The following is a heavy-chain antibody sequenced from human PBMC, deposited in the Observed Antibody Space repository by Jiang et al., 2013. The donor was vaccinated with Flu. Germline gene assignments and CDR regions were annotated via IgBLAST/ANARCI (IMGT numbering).Heavy chain of an antibody. CDR1: GYSFTSYW. CDR3: ARSQYCSSTSCYAWVY. D-gene: IGHD2-2*01. V-gene: IGHV5-10-1*01. J-gene: IGHJ4*02. CDR2: IDPSDSYT. Sequence: PGESLRISCKGSGYSFTSYWISWVRRCPERPGVDGRIDPSDSYTNYSPSFQGHVTISADKSISTAYLQWSSLKASDTAMYYCARSQYCSSTSCYAWVYWGQGTLVTVSS.